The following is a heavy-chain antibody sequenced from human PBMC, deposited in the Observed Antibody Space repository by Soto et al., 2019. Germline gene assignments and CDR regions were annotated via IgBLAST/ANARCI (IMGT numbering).Heavy chain of an antibody. D-gene: IGHD3-3*01. CDR2: IIPILGIA. CDR3: ARDRFTGYEFWNHTNYYYYYYMDV. CDR1: GGTFSSYT. J-gene: IGHJ6*03. Sequence: ASVKVSCKASGGTFSSYTISWVRQAPGQGLEWMGRIIPILGIANYAQKFQGRVTITADKSTSTAYMELSSLRSEDTAVYYCARDRFTGYEFWNHTNYYYYYYMDVWGKGTTVTVSS. V-gene: IGHV1-69*04.